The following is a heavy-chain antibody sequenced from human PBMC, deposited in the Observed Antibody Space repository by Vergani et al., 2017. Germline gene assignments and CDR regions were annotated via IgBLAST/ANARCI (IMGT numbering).Heavy chain of an antibody. CDR1: GGSISSGSYY. J-gene: IGHJ6*03. Sequence: QVQLQESGPGLVKPSQTLSLTCTVSGGSISSGSYYWSWIRQPAGKGLEWIGRIYTSGSTNYNPSLKSRVTMSVDTSKNQFSLKLSSVTAADTAVYYCARWAAEPSDYYYYMDVWGKGTTVTVSS. D-gene: IGHD6-13*01. CDR2: IYTSGST. V-gene: IGHV4-61*02. CDR3: ARWAAEPSDYYYYMDV.